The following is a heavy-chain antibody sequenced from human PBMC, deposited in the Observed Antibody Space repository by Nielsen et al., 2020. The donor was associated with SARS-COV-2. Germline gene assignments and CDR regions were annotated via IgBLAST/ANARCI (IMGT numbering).Heavy chain of an antibody. V-gene: IGHV5-51*01. CDR1: GYTFTSHL. CDR3: ARLDSGPYFFDF. CDR2: IYPGDSET. D-gene: IGHD3/OR15-3a*01. Sequence: GGSLRLSCKASGYTFTSHLLGWVRQMPGKGLEWMGNIYPGDSETRYNPSFQGQVTIAADKSISTVYLQWSSLKASDTAVYYCARLDSGPYFFDFWGQGTLVTVSS. J-gene: IGHJ4*02.